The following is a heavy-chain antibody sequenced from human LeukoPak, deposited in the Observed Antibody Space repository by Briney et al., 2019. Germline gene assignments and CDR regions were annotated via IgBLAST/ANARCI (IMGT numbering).Heavy chain of an antibody. CDR1: GGSFSGYY. Sequence: SETLSLTCAVYGGSFSGYYWTWIRKPPGKGLEWIGEIHHSGRINYNPSLKSRVTISADTSNNHFSLKMNSVTAADTAVYYCSRGTDAYKCGNSWGQGTLVAVSS. J-gene: IGHJ4*02. CDR3: SRGTDAYKCGNS. CDR2: IHHSGRI. V-gene: IGHV4-34*01. D-gene: IGHD5-24*01.